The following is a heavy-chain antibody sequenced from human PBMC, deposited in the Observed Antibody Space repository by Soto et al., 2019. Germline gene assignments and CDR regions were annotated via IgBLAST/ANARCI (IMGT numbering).Heavy chain of an antibody. V-gene: IGHV3-33*01. J-gene: IGHJ4*02. Sequence: GGSLRLSCAASGFTFSNYGMHWARQAPGKGLEWVAVIWYDGGNKYYADSVEGRFTISRDNSKNTLYLQMNSLRAEDTAVYYCARSQGGRYCSSTSCYLFDYWGQGTLVTVSS. CDR1: GFTFSNYG. D-gene: IGHD2-2*01. CDR2: IWYDGGNK. CDR3: ARSQGGRYCSSTSCYLFDY.